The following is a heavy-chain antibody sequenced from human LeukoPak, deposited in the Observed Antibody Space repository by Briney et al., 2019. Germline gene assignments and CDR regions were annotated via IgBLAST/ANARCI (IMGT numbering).Heavy chain of an antibody. CDR3: TRHLTTVTTRGY. CDR1: GFTFGDYA. CDR2: IRSKAYGGTT. V-gene: IGHV3-49*04. Sequence: GGSLRLSCTASGFTFGDYAMSWVRQAPGKGLEWVGFIRSKAYGGTTEYAASVKGRFTISRDDSKSIAYLQMNSLKTEGTAVYYCTRHLTTVTTRGYWGQGTLVTVSS. J-gene: IGHJ4*02. D-gene: IGHD4-11*01.